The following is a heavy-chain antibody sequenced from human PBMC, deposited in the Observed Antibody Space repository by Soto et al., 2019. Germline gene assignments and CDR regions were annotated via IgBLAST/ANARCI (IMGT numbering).Heavy chain of an antibody. CDR1: GGTFSSYA. Sequence: SVKVSCKASGGTFSSYAISWVRQAPGQGLERIGGIIPIFGTANYAQKFQGRVTITADESTSTAYMELSSLRSEDTGVYYCSSGGGYYDILTGPASYGMDVWGQGTTVTVSS. V-gene: IGHV1-69*13. CDR3: SSGGGYYDILTGPASYGMDV. D-gene: IGHD3-9*01. J-gene: IGHJ6*02. CDR2: IIPIFGTA.